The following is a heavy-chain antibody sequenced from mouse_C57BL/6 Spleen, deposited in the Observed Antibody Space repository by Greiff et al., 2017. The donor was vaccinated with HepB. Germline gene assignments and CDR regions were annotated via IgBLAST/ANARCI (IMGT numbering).Heavy chain of an antibody. Sequence: DVKLVESEGGLVQPGSSMKLSCTASGFTFSDYYMAWVRQVPEKGLEWVANINYDGSSTYYLDSLKSRSNISRDNAKNILYLQKSSLKSEDTATYYCARGRDYYGGLDYWGQGTTLTVSS. D-gene: IGHD1-1*01. CDR1: GFTFSDYY. V-gene: IGHV5-16*01. J-gene: IGHJ2*01. CDR2: INYDGSST. CDR3: ARGRDYYGGLDY.